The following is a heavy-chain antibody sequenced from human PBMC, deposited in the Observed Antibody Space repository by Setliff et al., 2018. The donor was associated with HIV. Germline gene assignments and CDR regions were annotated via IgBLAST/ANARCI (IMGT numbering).Heavy chain of an antibody. Sequence: GESLKISCKGFGYSFSDNWIGWVRQMPGKGLEWMGIIYPDDSTIRYGPSFQGQVSISADRSITTAYLQWRSLKASDSAMYYCTRRRRAPGIEDLEAYWGQGTLVTVSS. CDR1: GYSFSDNW. CDR3: TRRRRAPGIEDLEAY. V-gene: IGHV5-51*01. D-gene: IGHD1-26*01. J-gene: IGHJ4*02. CDR2: IYPDDSTI.